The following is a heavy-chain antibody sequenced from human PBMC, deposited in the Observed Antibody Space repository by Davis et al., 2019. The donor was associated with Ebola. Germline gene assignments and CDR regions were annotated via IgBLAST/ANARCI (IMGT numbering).Heavy chain of an antibody. CDR1: GYIFTNYG. D-gene: IGHD3-9*01. V-gene: IGHV1-18*01. CDR2: ISVIDGNT. Sequence: ASVKVSCKASGYIFTNYGVSWLRQAPGQGLEWMGWISVIDGNTYYAQRFQGRVTMTAATSTTTIYMELRSLTSDDTAIYYGIRHYDTINWSDPWGQGTLITVSS. J-gene: IGHJ5*02. CDR3: IRHYDTINWSDP.